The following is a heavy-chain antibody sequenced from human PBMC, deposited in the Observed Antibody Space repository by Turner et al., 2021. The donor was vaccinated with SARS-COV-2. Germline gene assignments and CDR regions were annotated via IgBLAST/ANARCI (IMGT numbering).Heavy chain of an antibody. CDR3: ARDHYYDSSGYTLDAFDI. J-gene: IGHJ3*02. V-gene: IGHV3-33*01. CDR2: IWYDGSNK. CDR1: GFTFSSYG. Sequence: QVQLVESGGGVVQPGRSLRLSCAASGFTFSSYGMHWVRQAPGKGLEWVAVIWYDGSNKYYADSVKGRVTISRDKSKNTLYLQMNSLRAEDTAVYYCARDHYYDSSGYTLDAFDIWGQGTMVTISS. D-gene: IGHD3-22*01.